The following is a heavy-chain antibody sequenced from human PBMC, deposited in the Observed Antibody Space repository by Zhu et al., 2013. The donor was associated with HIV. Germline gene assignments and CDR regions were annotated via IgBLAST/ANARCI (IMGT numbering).Heavy chain of an antibody. CDR1: GGSISSGDYY. D-gene: IGHD5-12*01. J-gene: IGHJ4*02. CDR2: IYYSGST. V-gene: IGHV4-30-4*01. Sequence: QVQLQESGPGLVKPSQTLSLTCTVSGGSISSGDYYWSWIRQPPGKGLEWIGYIYYSGSTYYNPSLKSRVTISVDTSKNQFSLKLSSVTAADTAVYYCARVRRYSGYDSGFYFDYWGQGTLVTVSS. CDR3: ARVRRYSGYDSGFYFDY.